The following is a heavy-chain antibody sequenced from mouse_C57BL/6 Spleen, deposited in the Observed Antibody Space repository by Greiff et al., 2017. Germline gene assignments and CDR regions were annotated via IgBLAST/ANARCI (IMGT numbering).Heavy chain of an antibody. V-gene: IGHV5-4*01. CDR1: GFTFSSYA. CDR2: ISDGGSYT. Sequence: EVKLMESGGGLVKPGGSLKLSCAASGFTFSSYAMSWVRQTPEKRLEWVATISDGGSYTYYPDNVKGRFTISRDNAKNNLYLQMSHLKSEDTAMYYCARDPYGSSRDYFDYWGQGTTLTVSS. J-gene: IGHJ2*01. CDR3: ARDPYGSSRDYFDY. D-gene: IGHD1-1*01.